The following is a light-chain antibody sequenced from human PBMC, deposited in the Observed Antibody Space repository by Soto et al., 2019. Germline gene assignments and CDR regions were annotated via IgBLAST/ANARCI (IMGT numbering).Light chain of an antibody. CDR3: QQSYISPGMYT. Sequence: DIQMTQSPSSLSASVGDTVTIFCRASQSITSYLNWYQQKPGKAPKLLIYAAFSLQSGVPSKFSGSVSGTDFTLTISSLQPEDFATYCCQQSYISPGMYTFGQGTKLEIK. CDR1: QSITSY. V-gene: IGKV1-39*01. J-gene: IGKJ2*01. CDR2: AAF.